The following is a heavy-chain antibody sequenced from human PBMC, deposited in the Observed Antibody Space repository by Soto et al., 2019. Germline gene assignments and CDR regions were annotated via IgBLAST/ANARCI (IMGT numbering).Heavy chain of an antibody. D-gene: IGHD1-1*01. CDR2: ISTSGSSI. J-gene: IGHJ4*02. CDR3: ARNEWNQPQDY. Sequence: GGSLRLSCAASGFTFSSYEMNWVRQAPGKGLEWVSYISTSGSSIYYGDSVKGRFTISRDNAKNSLFLQMNSLRAEDTGVYYCARNEWNQPQDYWGQGTLVTVSS. CDR1: GFTFSSYE. V-gene: IGHV3-48*03.